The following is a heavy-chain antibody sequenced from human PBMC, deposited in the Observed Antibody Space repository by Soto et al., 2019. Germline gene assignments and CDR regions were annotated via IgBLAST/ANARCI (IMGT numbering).Heavy chain of an antibody. J-gene: IGHJ3*02. CDR3: ARLEGGASLDSYGAFDI. D-gene: IGHD3-16*01. CDR1: GFTFSSYA. V-gene: IGHV3-23*01. Sequence: GGSLRLSCAASGFTFSSYALSWVRQAPGKGLEWVSAISGSGGSTDYAVSVKGRFTISRDNAKNTLYLQLNSLRAEDKTVDFCARLEGGASLDSYGAFDIWGQGTMVTVSS. CDR2: ISGSGGST.